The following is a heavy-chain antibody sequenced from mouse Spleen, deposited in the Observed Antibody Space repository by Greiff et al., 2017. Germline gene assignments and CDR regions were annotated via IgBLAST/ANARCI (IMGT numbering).Heavy chain of an antibody. CDR1: GFTFSSYG. J-gene: IGHJ2*01. Sequence: EVKLQESGGDLVKPGGSLKLSCAASGFTFSSYGMSWVRQTPDKRLEWVATISSGGSYTYYPDSVKGRFTISRDNAKNTLYLQMSSLKSEDTAMYYCARPGAGDVYYFDYWGQGTTLTVSS. D-gene: IGHD3-3*01. V-gene: IGHV5-6*01. CDR2: ISSGGSYT. CDR3: ARPGAGDVYYFDY.